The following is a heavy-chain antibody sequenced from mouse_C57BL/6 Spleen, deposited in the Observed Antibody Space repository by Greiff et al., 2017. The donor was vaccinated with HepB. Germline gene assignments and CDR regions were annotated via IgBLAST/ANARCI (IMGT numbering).Heavy chain of an antibody. CDR3: AKLGQAY. V-gene: IGHV5-17*01. D-gene: IGHD4-1*01. Sequence: EVQRVESGGGLVKPGGSLTLSCAASGFTFSDYGMHWVRQAPEKGLEWVAYISSGSSTIYYADTVKGRFTISRDNAKNTLFLQMTSLRSEDTAMYYCAKLGQAYWGQGTLVTVSA. CDR1: GFTFSDYG. CDR2: ISSGSSTI. J-gene: IGHJ3*01.